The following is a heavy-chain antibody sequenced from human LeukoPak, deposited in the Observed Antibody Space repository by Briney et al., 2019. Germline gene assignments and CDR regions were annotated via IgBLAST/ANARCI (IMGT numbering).Heavy chain of an antibody. CDR3: AKTLSPYYYYYMDV. CDR1: GFTFSSYG. CDR2: IWYDGSNK. V-gene: IGHV3-33*06. Sequence: GGSLRVSCAASGFTFSSYGMHWVRQAPGKGLEWVAVIWYDGSNKYYADSVKGRFTISRDNSKNTLYLQMNSLRAEDTAVYYCAKTLSPYYYYYMDVWGKGTTVTVSS. J-gene: IGHJ6*03.